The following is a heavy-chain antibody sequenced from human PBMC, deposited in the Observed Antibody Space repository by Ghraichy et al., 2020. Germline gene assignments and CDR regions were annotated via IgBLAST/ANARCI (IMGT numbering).Heavy chain of an antibody. CDR1: GGSVSSGSYY. J-gene: IGHJ5*02. CDR2: IYYSGST. Sequence: SQTLSLTCTVSGGSVSSGSYYWSWIRQPPGKGLEWIGYIYYSGSTNYNPSLKSRVTISVDTSKNQFSLKLSSVTAAATAVYYCARALKNWFDPWGQGTLVTVSS. V-gene: IGHV4-61*01. CDR3: ARALKNWFDP.